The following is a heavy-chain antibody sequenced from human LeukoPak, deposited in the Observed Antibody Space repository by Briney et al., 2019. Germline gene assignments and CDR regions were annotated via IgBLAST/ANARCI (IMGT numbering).Heavy chain of an antibody. V-gene: IGHV3-7*03. D-gene: IGHD3-22*01. J-gene: IGHJ4*02. Sequence: GGSLRLSCAASGFTFSSYWMSWVRQAPGKGLEWVANIKQDGSEKYYVDSVKGRFTISRDTSKNTLFLQMNSLRAEDTAVFYCAKSVSRVTTYFDYWGQGALVTVTS. CDR1: GFTFSSYW. CDR3: AKSVSRVTTYFDY. CDR2: IKQDGSEK.